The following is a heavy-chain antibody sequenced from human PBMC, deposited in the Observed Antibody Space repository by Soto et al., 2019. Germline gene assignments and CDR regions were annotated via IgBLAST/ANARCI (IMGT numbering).Heavy chain of an antibody. D-gene: IGHD3-22*01. J-gene: IGHJ5*02. CDR3: ARAYDSSGYYSEVWFDP. Sequence: SETLSLTCAVSGGSISSGGYSWSWIRQPPGKGLEWIGYIYHSGSTYYNPSLKSRVTISVDRSKNQFSLKLSSVTAADTAVYYCARAYDSSGYYSEVWFDPWGQGTLVTVSS. V-gene: IGHV4-30-2*01. CDR1: GGSISSGGYS. CDR2: IYHSGST.